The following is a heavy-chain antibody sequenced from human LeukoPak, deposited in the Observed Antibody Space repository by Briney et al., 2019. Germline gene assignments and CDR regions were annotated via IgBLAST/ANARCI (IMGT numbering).Heavy chain of an antibody. CDR3: ARGRGSGWYLDAFDI. CDR1: GGSFSGYY. D-gene: IGHD6-19*01. CDR2: INHSGST. V-gene: IGHV4-34*01. J-gene: IGHJ3*02. Sequence: SETLSLTCAVYGGSFSGYYWSWIRQPPGKGLEWIGEINHSGSTNYNPSLKSRVTISVDTSKNQFSLKLSSVTAADTAVYYCARGRGSGWYLDAFDIWGQETMVTVSS.